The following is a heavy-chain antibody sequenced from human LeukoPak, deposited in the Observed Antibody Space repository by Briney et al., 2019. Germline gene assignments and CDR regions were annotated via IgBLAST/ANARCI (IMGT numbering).Heavy chain of an antibody. Sequence: SVKVSCKASGGTFSSYAISWVRQAPGQGLEWMGGIIPIFGTANYAQKFQGRVTITADESTSTAYMELSSLRSEDTAVYYCAKVGIFGPGSYMDVWGKGTTVTVSS. CDR3: AKVGIFGPGSYMDV. D-gene: IGHD3/OR15-3a*01. CDR1: GGTFSSYA. V-gene: IGHV1-69*01. J-gene: IGHJ6*03. CDR2: IIPIFGTA.